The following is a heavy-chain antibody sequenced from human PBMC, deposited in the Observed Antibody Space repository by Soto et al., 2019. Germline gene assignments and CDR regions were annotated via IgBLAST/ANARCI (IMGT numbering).Heavy chain of an antibody. J-gene: IGHJ6*02. Sequence: QLPLQESGPRMGEPSPNLSLTWAGPGGSNSSGGFSWDWIRQPPGKGLEWIGYIYHSGSTYYNPSLKSRVTISVDRSKNQFSLKLSSVTAADTAVYYCARVPDVWGQGTTVTVSS. V-gene: IGHV4-30-2*01. CDR3: ARVPDV. CDR2: IYHSGST. CDR1: GGSNSSGGFS.